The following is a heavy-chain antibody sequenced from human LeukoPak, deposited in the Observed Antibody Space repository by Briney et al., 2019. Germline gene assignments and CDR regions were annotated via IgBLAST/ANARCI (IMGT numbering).Heavy chain of an antibody. J-gene: IGHJ4*02. CDR2: ISYVGSNK. CDR3: ARDPTYYYGSGSYVGGYFDY. CDR1: GFTFSSYA. D-gene: IGHD3-10*01. V-gene: IGHV3-30*01. Sequence: PGGSLRLSCAASGFTFSSYAMHWVRQAPGKGLECLAVISYVGSNKYYADSVKGRFSISRDNSKYTLYLQMNSLRAEDTTVYYCARDPTYYYGSGSYVGGYFDYWGQGTLVTVSS.